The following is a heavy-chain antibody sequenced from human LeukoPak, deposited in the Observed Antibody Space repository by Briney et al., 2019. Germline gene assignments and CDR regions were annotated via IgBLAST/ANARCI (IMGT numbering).Heavy chain of an antibody. Sequence: KPSETLSLTCTVSRGSISSSNHYWGWIRQPPGKGLEWIGNIHYGGSTNYNPSLKSRVTVSVDTSRNQFSLKLNSVTAADTAVYYCARSGFGSGTYAYYGMDVWAKGPRSPSP. V-gene: IGHV4-39*01. CDR1: RGSISSSNHY. CDR2: IHYGGST. CDR3: ARSGFGSGTYAYYGMDV. J-gene: IGHJ6*02. D-gene: IGHD3-10*01.